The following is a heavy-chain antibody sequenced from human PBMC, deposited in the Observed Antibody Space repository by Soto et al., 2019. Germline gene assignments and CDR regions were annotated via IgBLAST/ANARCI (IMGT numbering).Heavy chain of an antibody. CDR2: IIPIFGTA. Sequence: QVQLVQSGAEVRKPGSSVKVSCKASGGTFSSYAISWVRQAPGQGLEWMGGIIPIFGTANYAQKFQGRVTITADESTSTAYMELSSLRSEDTAVYYCAREGGSGNYRYYAMDVWGQGTTVTVSS. CDR3: AREGGSGNYRYYAMDV. V-gene: IGHV1-69*12. D-gene: IGHD3-10*01. J-gene: IGHJ6*02. CDR1: GGTFSSYA.